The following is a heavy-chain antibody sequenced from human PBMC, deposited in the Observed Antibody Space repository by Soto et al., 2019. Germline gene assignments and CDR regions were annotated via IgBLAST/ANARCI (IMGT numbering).Heavy chain of an antibody. J-gene: IGHJ4*02. D-gene: IGHD1-1*01. CDR1: GVSFSGYY. V-gene: IGHV4-34*01. CDR3: ASWKTDY. Sequence: SETLSLTCAVYGVSFSGYYWSWIRQPPGKGLEWIGEINHSGSTNYNPSLKSRVTISVDTSKNQFSLKLSSVTAADTAVYYCASWKTDYWGQGTLVTVSS. CDR2: INHSGST.